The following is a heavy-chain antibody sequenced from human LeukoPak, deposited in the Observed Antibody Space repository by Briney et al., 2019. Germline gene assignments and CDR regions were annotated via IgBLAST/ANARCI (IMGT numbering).Heavy chain of an antibody. CDR2: IVVGSGNT. Sequence: TSVKVSCKASGFSFTRSAVQWVRQARGQRLEWIGWIVVGSGNTNYAQKFQERVTITRDMSTSTAYMELSSLRSEDTAVYYCATAPSNYDSRGYYSLDYWGQGALVTVSS. V-gene: IGHV1-58*01. CDR1: GFSFTRSA. D-gene: IGHD3-22*01. J-gene: IGHJ4*02. CDR3: ATAPSNYDSRGYYSLDY.